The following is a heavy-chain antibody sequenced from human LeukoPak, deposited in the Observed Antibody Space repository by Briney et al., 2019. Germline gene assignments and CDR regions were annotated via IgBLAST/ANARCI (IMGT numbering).Heavy chain of an antibody. J-gene: IGHJ6*02. CDR3: AKENYYGSGRFYYGMDV. Sequence: GGSLRLSCAASGFTFSSYGMHWVRQAPGKGLEWVAVISYDGSNKYYADSVKGRFTISRDNSKNTLHLQMNSLRAEDTAVYYCAKENYYGSGRFYYGMDVWGRGTTVTVSS. D-gene: IGHD3-10*01. CDR1: GFTFSSYG. CDR2: ISYDGSNK. V-gene: IGHV3-30*18.